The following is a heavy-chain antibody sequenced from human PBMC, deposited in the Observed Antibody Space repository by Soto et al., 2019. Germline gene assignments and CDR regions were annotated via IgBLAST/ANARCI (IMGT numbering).Heavy chain of an antibody. CDR3: ARAMSYDDSSGYHVDY. CDR1: GFTFSSYE. V-gene: IGHV3-48*03. Sequence: QPGGSLRLSCTASGFTFSSYEMNWVRQAPGKGLEWVSYISSSGTLIYYADSVKGRFTISRDNAKSSLYLQMNSLRAEDTAVYYCARAMSYDDSSGYHVDYWGQGTLVTVSS. J-gene: IGHJ4*02. CDR2: ISSSGTLI. D-gene: IGHD3-22*01.